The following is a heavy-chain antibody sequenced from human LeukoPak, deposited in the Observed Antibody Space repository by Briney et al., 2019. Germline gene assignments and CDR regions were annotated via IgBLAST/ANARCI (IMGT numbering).Heavy chain of an antibody. CDR1: GYTFTDYY. CDR3: ATARPSRDGYNHYFDY. D-gene: IGHD5-24*01. Sequence: ASVKISFKVSGYTFTDYYMHWVQQPPGKGLEWMGLVDPEDDETIYAEKFQGRVTITADTSTATASMELRSLSSEATAVSYCATARPSRDGYNHYFDYWGQGTLVTVSS. V-gene: IGHV1-69-2*01. J-gene: IGHJ4*02. CDR2: VDPEDDET.